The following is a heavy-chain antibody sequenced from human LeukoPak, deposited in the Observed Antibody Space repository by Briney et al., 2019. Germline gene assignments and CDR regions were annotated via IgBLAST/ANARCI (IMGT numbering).Heavy chain of an antibody. V-gene: IGHV1-46*01. J-gene: IGHJ4*02. Sequence: GASVKVSCKASGYTFTSYYMHWVRQAPGQGLKWMGIINPSGGSTSYAQKFQGRVTMTRDTSTSTVYMELSSLRSEDTAVYYCARKEPAPYFDYWGQGTLVTVSS. CDR3: ARKEPAPYFDY. CDR1: GYTFTSYY. D-gene: IGHD1-26*01. CDR2: INPSGGST.